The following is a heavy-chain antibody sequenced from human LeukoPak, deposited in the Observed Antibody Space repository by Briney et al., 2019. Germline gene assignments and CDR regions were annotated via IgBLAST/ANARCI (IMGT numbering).Heavy chain of an antibody. D-gene: IGHD6-19*01. CDR3: ARDSSSDWYPPFDY. J-gene: IGHJ4*02. CDR2: IYSSGST. V-gene: IGHV4-39*07. CDR1: GFTFSRYS. Sequence: PGGSLRLSCVASGFTFSRYSMNWVRQAPGKGLEWIGSIYSSGSTYYNPSLKSRVTISVDTSKNQFSLKLSSVTAADTAMYYCARDSSSDWYPPFDYWGQGTLVTVSS.